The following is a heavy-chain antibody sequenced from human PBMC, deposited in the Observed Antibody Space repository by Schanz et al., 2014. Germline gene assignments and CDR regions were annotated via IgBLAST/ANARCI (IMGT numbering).Heavy chain of an antibody. J-gene: IGHJ6*02. CDR3: ARPLGPNYYYYGLDV. V-gene: IGHV3-30*04. CDR1: GFTFRGHA. CDR2: TSSDGSLK. Sequence: QVQLVESGGGVVQPGTSLRLSCAASGFTFRGHAMHWVRQAPGQGLEKVAVTSSDGSLKYYADSVKGRFTISRDNSRDTVYLQMNSLRAEDTAVYYCARPLGPNYYYYGLDVWGQGTTVTVSS.